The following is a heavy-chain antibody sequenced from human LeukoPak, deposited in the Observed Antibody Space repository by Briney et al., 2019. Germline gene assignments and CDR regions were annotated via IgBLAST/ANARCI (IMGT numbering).Heavy chain of an antibody. CDR3: ARRPRGVIIKTWFDS. CDR1: GGSISSYY. D-gene: IGHD3-10*01. Sequence: SETLSLTCTVSGGSISSYYWSWIRQPPGKGLEWIGEINHSGSANYNPSLKSRVTILLDTSKNQFSLNLSSVTAADTAVYYCARRPRGVIIKTWFDSWGQGTLVTVSS. CDR2: INHSGSA. V-gene: IGHV4-34*01. J-gene: IGHJ5*01.